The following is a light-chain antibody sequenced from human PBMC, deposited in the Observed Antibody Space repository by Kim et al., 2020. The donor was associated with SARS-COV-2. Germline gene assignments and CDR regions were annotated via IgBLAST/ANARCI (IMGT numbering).Light chain of an antibody. CDR3: QQRTNWL. Sequence: TPSLSPGERATLSCRASQTVRSSFAWYQQKPGQPPRLLIYDISNRATGIPARFSGSGSGTDFTLTISSLEPEDSAVYYCQQRTNWLFGQGTKLEI. CDR2: DIS. J-gene: IGKJ2*01. V-gene: IGKV3-11*01. CDR1: QTVRSS.